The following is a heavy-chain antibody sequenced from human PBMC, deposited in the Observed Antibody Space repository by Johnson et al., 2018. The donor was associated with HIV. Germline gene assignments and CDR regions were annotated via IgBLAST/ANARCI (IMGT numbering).Heavy chain of an antibody. D-gene: IGHD5-18*01. CDR2: ISYDGSNK. CDR3: AKDISGFGYGFDK. CDR1: GFTFSSYD. Sequence: QVQLVESGGGVVQPGRSLRLSCAASGFTFSSYDMHWVRQAPGKGLEWVAVISYDGSNKYYADSVKGRFTISRDNSKNTLYLQMNSLRGEDTALDYCAKDISGFGYGFDKWGQGTMVTVSS. V-gene: IGHV3-30*18. J-gene: IGHJ3*02.